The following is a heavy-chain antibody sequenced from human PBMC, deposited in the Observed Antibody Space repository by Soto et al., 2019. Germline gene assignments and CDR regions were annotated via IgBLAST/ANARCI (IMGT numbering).Heavy chain of an antibody. V-gene: IGHV3-15*07. CDR2: IKSKTDGGTT. CDR3: TTAGYIDYYYYGMDV. CDR1: GFTFSNAW. Sequence: GSLRLSCAASGFTFSNAWMNWVRQAPGKGLEWVGRIKSKTDGGTTDYAAPVKGRFTISRDDSKNTLYLQMNSLKTEDTAVYYCTTAGYIDYYYYGMDVWGQGTTVTVSS. D-gene: IGHD6-13*01. J-gene: IGHJ6*02.